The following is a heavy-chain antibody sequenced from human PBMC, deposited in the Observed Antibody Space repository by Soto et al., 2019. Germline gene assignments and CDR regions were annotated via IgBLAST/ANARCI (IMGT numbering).Heavy chain of an antibody. V-gene: IGHV4-34*01. Sequence: PSETLSLTCAVYGGSFSGYYWSWIRQPPGKGLEWIGEINHSGSTNYNPSLKSRVTISVDTSKNQFSLKLSSVTAADTAVYYCARGRITIFGVAAGMDVWGQGTTVTFSS. CDR1: GGSFSGYY. CDR3: ARGRITIFGVAAGMDV. J-gene: IGHJ6*02. D-gene: IGHD3-3*01. CDR2: INHSGST.